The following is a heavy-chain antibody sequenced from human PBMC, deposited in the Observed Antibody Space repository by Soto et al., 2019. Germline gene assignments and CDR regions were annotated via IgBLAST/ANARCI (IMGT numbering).Heavy chain of an antibody. D-gene: IGHD3-10*01. CDR2: ISGSGGST. J-gene: IGHJ4*02. CDR1: GFTFSSYA. Sequence: EVQLLESGGGLVQPGGSLRLSCAASGFTFSSYAMSWVRQAPGKGLEWVSAISGSGGSTYYADSVKGRFTISRDKSKNTLYLQMNSLRAEDTAVYYCAKVPFSYGGFWYFDYWGQGTLVTVSS. V-gene: IGHV3-23*01. CDR3: AKVPFSYGGFWYFDY.